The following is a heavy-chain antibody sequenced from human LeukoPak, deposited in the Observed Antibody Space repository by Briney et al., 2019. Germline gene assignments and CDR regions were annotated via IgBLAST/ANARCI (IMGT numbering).Heavy chain of an antibody. V-gene: IGHV1-2*02. CDR1: GYTFTGYY. CDR2: INPSSGGT. J-gene: IGHJ4*02. CDR3: AGRPDTAMVAILDY. D-gene: IGHD5-18*01. Sequence: ASVKVSCKASGYTFTGYYVHWVRQAPGQGLEWMGWINPSSGGTNYAQKFQGRVTMTGDTSISTVYMELSRLTSDDTAVYFCAGRPDTAMVAILDYWGQGTLVTISS.